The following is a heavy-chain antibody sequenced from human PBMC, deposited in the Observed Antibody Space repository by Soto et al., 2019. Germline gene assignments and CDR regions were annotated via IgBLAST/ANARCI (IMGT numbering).Heavy chain of an antibody. Sequence: GGSLRLSCAASGFTFSSYSMNWVRQAPGKGLEWVSYISSSSSTIYYADSVKGRFTISRDNAKNSLYLQMNSLRVEDTAVYYCARESPTYYDFWSGSECDYWGQGTLVTVSS. CDR1: GFTFSSYS. J-gene: IGHJ4*02. CDR2: ISSSSSTI. CDR3: ARESPTYYDFWSGSECDY. V-gene: IGHV3-48*01. D-gene: IGHD3-3*01.